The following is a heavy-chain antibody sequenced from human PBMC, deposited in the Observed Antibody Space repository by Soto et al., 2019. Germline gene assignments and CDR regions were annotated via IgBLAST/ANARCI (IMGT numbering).Heavy chain of an antibody. D-gene: IGHD3-10*01. V-gene: IGHV3-23*01. Sequence: QLLESGGGLVQPGGSLRVHCVASGFSFGDYAMSGVRQAPGKGLEWVASIGGGGTATYYAASVKGRFPISRDISKSTLYLQMNNLRVEDTAVYYCAKDAVSYNGEWDWFDTRCQGTLVTASS. J-gene: IGHJ5*02. CDR3: AKDAVSYNGEWDWFDT. CDR1: GFSFGDYA. CDR2: IGGGGTAT.